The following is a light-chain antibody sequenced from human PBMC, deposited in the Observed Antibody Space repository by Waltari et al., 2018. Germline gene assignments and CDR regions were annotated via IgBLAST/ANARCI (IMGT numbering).Light chain of an antibody. V-gene: IGKV3D-15*01. CDR3: QQYNNWPPWT. Sequence: EIVMTQSPATLSVSPGEGATLSCRASQNINSNLAWYQQQPGQTPRLLIHGASTRAIGIPARFSGSGSGTEFTLTISILQSEDFALYYCQQYNNWPPWTFGQGTKVEIK. J-gene: IGKJ1*01. CDR1: QNINSN. CDR2: GAS.